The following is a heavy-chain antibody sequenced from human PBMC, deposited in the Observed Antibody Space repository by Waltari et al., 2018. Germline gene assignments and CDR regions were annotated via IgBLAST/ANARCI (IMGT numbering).Heavy chain of an antibody. CDR2: IRGSGSKI. CDR1: GFIFSSYD. J-gene: IGHJ5*02. Sequence: EVQLLESGGGLVQPGGSLRLSCAASGFIFSSYDMSWVRQAPGKGREWVSCIRGSGSKIHYADSVRGRFTISRDNSKNTVYLQMNSLRAEDTAVYYCAKGPAARTNWFDPWGQGTLVTVSS. CDR3: AKGPAARTNWFDP. V-gene: IGHV3-23*01. D-gene: IGHD2-2*01.